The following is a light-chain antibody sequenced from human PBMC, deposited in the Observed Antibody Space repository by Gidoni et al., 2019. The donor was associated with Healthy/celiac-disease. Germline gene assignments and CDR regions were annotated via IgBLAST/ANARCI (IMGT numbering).Light chain of an antibody. J-gene: IGLJ1*01. CDR1: SSNIGAGYD. CDR2: GNS. V-gene: IGLV1-40*01. CDR3: QSYDSSPLV. Sequence: QSVLTQPPSVSGAPGQRVTISCTGSSSNIGAGYDVLWYQQLPGTAPKLLIYGNSNRPSGVPDRFSGSKSGTSASLAITGLQAEDEADYYCQSYDSSPLVFGTGTKVTVL.